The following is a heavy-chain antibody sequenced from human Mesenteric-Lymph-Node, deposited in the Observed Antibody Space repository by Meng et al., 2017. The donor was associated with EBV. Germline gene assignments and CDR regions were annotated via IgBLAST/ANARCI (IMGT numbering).Heavy chain of an antibody. J-gene: IGHJ4*02. CDR1: GCTIRSSNW. Sequence: QGQVTASGPGRVKPSGTLSPTCSASGCTIRSSNWSTWVRQPPGKGLEWIGEIFPTGGTNYNPSLKSRVTISVDKSKNQFSLKLSSVTAADTAVYYCAREGEVGYYESSGYYYWGQGTLVTVSS. CDR2: IFPTGGT. CDR3: AREGEVGYYESSGYYY. D-gene: IGHD3-22*01. V-gene: IGHV4-4*02.